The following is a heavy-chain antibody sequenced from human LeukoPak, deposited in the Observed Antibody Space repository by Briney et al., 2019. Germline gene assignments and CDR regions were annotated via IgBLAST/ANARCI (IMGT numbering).Heavy chain of an antibody. CDR2: INPSGGST. J-gene: IGHJ4*02. CDR1: GYTFTDYY. CDR3: ARDGAVYNWNYGPEDELDY. Sequence: ASVKVSCKVSGYTFTDYYMHWVQQAPGQGLEWRGIINPSGGSTSYAQKFQGSVTMTTDTSTSTVYMELSSLRSEDTAVYYCARDGAVYNWNYGPEDELDYWGQGTLVTVSS. D-gene: IGHD1-7*01. V-gene: IGHV1-46*01.